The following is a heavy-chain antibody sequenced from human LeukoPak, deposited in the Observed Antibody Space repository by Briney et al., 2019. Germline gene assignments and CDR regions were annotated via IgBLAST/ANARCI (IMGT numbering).Heavy chain of an antibody. D-gene: IGHD3-22*01. J-gene: IGHJ4*02. CDR2: ISAYNGNT. CDR1: GYTFTSYG. V-gene: IGHV1-18*01. CDR3: ARDSAGYYDSSGYHPNDY. Sequence: GASVKVSCKASGYTFTSYGISWVRQAPGQGLEWMGWISAYNGNTNYAQKLQGRVTMTTDTSTSTAYMELRSLRSDDTAVYYCARDSAGYYDSSGYHPNDYWGQGTLVTVSS.